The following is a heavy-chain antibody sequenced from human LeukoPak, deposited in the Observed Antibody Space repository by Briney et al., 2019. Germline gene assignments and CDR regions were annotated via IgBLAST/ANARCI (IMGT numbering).Heavy chain of an antibody. CDR3: ARAPTTSDWYFDL. D-gene: IGHD1-14*01. Sequence: SETLSLTCIVSGASISSGSYYWSWIRQPPGEALEWIGYIYHSGNTYYNPSLKSRVTISVDTSKNQFSLKLSSVTAADTAVYYCARAPTTSDWYFDLWGRGTLVTVSS. CDR1: GASISSGSYY. J-gene: IGHJ2*01. V-gene: IGHV4-30-2*01. CDR2: IYHSGNT.